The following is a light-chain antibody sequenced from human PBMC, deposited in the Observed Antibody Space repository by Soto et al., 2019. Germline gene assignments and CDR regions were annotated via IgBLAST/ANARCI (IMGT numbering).Light chain of an antibody. CDR2: GAS. CDR3: QQTYRSSYT. Sequence: DILMTQSPSSLSASVGDRVTITRRASQRISGSLNWYQQKPGKAPKLLIYGASTLHSGVPSRFSGSESGTDFTLAISSLQPEDFATYYCQQTYRSSYTFGQGTKVDIK. J-gene: IGKJ2*01. CDR1: QRISGS. V-gene: IGKV1-39*01.